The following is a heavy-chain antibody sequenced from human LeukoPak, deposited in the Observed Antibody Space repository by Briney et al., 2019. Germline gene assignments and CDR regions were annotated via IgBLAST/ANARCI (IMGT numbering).Heavy chain of an antibody. Sequence: SETLSLTCTVSGGSISSGSHYWSWIRQPAGKGLEWIGRIYTSGSTNYNPSLKSRVTISIDTSKNQFSLKLSSVTAADTAVYYCAMGNYRGFDYWGQGALVTVPS. CDR3: AMGNYRGFDY. D-gene: IGHD5-24*01. V-gene: IGHV4-61*02. J-gene: IGHJ4*02. CDR1: GGSISSGSHY. CDR2: IYTSGST.